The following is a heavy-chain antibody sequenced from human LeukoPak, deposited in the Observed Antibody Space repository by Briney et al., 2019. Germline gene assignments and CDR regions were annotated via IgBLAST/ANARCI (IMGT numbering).Heavy chain of an antibody. Sequence: GGSLRLSCTASGFTFSTYAMSWVRQAPGKGLEWVSTISTTGGNTYYADSVKGRFTISRDNSKNTQFLQMNSLRGEDTAVYYCLGYCGGGNCYSGAHWGQGTLVTVYS. V-gene: IGHV3-23*01. CDR2: ISTTGGNT. CDR3: LGYCGGGNCYSGAH. J-gene: IGHJ4*02. CDR1: GFTFSTYA. D-gene: IGHD2-15*01.